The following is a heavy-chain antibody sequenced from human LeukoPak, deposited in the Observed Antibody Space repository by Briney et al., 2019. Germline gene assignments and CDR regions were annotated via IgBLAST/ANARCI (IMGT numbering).Heavy chain of an antibody. CDR1: GGSFGGYY. CDR2: INHSGST. Sequence: SETLSLTCAVYGGSFGGYYWSWIRQPPGKGLEWIGEINHSGSTNYNPSLKSRVTISVDTSKNQFSLKLSSVTAADTAVYYCARGRGIDYWGQGTLVTVSS. D-gene: IGHD3-16*01. V-gene: IGHV4-34*01. J-gene: IGHJ4*02. CDR3: ARGRGIDY.